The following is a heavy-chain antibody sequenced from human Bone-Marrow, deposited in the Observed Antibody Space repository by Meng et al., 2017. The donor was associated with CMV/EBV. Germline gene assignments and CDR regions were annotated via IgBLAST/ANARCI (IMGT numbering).Heavy chain of an antibody. J-gene: IGHJ6*02. V-gene: IGHV3-21*01. D-gene: IGHD3-10*01. CDR2: ISSSSSYI. Sequence: GGSLRLSCAASGFTFSSYSMNWVRQAPGKGLEWVSSISSSSSYIYYADSVKGRFTISRDNAKNSLYLQMNSLRAEDTAVYYCARDMDYYGSGSYSGGYYYYYGMDVWGQGTTVTVSS. CDR3: ARDMDYYGSGSYSGGYYYYYGMDV. CDR1: GFTFSSYS.